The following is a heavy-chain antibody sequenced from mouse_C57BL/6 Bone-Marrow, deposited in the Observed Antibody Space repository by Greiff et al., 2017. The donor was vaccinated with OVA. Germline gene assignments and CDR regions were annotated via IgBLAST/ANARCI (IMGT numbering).Heavy chain of an antibody. J-gene: IGHJ4*01. Sequence: EVKLVESGPGLVKPSQSLSLTCSVTGYSITSGYYWNWIRQFPGNKLEWMGYISYDGSNNYNPSLKNRISITRDTSKNQFFLKLNSVTTEDTATYYCARDYYGSSYAMDYWGQGTSVTVSS. CDR3: ARDYYGSSYAMDY. CDR1: GYSITSGYY. CDR2: ISYDGSN. V-gene: IGHV3-6*01. D-gene: IGHD1-1*01.